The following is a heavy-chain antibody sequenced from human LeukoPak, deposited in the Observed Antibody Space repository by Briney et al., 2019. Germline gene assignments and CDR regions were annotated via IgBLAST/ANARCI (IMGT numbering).Heavy chain of an antibody. J-gene: IGHJ6*03. CDR2: INSDGSRT. D-gene: IGHD1-14*01. Sequence: GGSLRLSCAASGFTFSSYWMHWVRQAPGKGLVWVSRINSDGSRTTYADSVKGRFTISRDNAKNSLYLQMNSLRAEDTAVYYCARDRGNQRGYYYYYMDVWGKGTTVTVSS. CDR3: ARDRGNQRGYYYYYMDV. CDR1: GFTFSSYW. V-gene: IGHV3-74*01.